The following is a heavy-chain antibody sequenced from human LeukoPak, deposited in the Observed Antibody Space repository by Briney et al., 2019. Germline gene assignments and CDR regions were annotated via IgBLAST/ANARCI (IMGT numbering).Heavy chain of an antibody. V-gene: IGHV3-7*03. CDR2: IKQDGSEK. CDR3: ARHSAAGTDY. CDR1: GFTVSSYW. J-gene: IGHJ4*02. Sequence: PGGSLRLSCAASGFTVSSYWMSWVRQAQGKGLEWVANIKQDGSEKYYVDSVKGRFTISRDNAKNSLYLQMNSLRAEDTAVYYCARHSAAGTDYWGQGTLVTVSS. D-gene: IGHD6-13*01.